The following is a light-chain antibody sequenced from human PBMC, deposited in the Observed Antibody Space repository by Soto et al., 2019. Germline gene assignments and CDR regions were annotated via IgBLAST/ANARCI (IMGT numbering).Light chain of an antibody. J-gene: IGKJ2*01. V-gene: IGKV3-20*01. CDR1: QSVSSTY. CDR3: QQYGSSPPYT. CDR2: GAS. Sequence: EIVLTQSPGTLSLSPGERATLSCRASQSVSSTYLAWYQQKPGQALRLLIYGASSRATGIPDRFSGSGSGKDFALTISRLEPEDFAVYYCQQYGSSPPYTFGQGTKLEI.